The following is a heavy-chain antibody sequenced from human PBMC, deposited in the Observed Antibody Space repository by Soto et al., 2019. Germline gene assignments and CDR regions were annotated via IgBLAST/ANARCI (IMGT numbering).Heavy chain of an antibody. V-gene: IGHV2-5*02. J-gene: IGHJ4*02. CDR1: GFSLSTSGVG. CDR2: IYWADDK. Sequence: QITLQESGPTLVKPTQPLTLTCTLSGFSLSTSGVGVGWIRQPPGKALEWLALIYWADDKRYSPSLKSRLTNTKDTSKNQVVHTMTNMDPVDTATYYCAHRPSYCSGGSCYAGFDYWGQGTLVTFSS. D-gene: IGHD2-15*01. CDR3: AHRPSYCSGGSCYAGFDY.